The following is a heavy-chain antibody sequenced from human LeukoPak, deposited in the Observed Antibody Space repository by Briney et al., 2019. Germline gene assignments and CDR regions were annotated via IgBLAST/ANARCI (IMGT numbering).Heavy chain of an antibody. CDR1: GFTFSSYG. D-gene: IGHD2-2*01. CDR3: ARGGYCSSTSCAPYYYYGMDV. V-gene: IGHV3-33*01. CDR2: IWYDGSNK. J-gene: IGHJ6*02. Sequence: GGSLRLSCAASGFTFSSYGMHWVRQAPAKGLEWVAVIWYDGSNKYYADSVKGRFTISRDNSKNTLYLQMNSLRAEDTAVYYCARGGYCSSTSCAPYYYYGMDVWGQGTTVTVSS.